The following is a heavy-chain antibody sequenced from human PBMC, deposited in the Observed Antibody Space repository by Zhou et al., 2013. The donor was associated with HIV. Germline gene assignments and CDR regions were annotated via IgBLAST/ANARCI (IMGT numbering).Heavy chain of an antibody. Sequence: QVQLVQSGAEVKKPGASVKVSCKASGYTFTVYNLNWVRQAPGQGLEWMGGIIPIFGSTDYALKFQDRVTFSADKSSGIAYLELTRLRFDDTAIYYCAKGVKAYQIHFDWFDPWGQGTLVTVSS. J-gene: IGHJ5*02. CDR3: AKGVKAYQIHFDWFDP. CDR2: IIPIFGST. CDR1: GYTFTVYN. D-gene: IGHD2-2*01. V-gene: IGHV1-69*06.